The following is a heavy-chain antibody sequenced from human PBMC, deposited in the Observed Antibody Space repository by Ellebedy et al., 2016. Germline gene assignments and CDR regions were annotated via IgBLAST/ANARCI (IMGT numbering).Heavy chain of an antibody. J-gene: IGHJ4*02. Sequence: GGSLRLSCAASGFTFTSYAMAWVRQAPGKEMEWVSSIDRNSDFFYYAASVRGRFTISRDNAKNSLYLQMNSLRAEDTAVYYCARDLFDLWGQGTLITVSS. CDR1: GFTFTSYA. CDR2: IDRNSDFF. CDR3: ARDLFDL. V-gene: IGHV3-21*01.